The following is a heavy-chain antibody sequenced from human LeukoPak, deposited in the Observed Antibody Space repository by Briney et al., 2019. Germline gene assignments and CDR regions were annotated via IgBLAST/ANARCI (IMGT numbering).Heavy chain of an antibody. J-gene: IGHJ6*02. CDR2: ISYDGSNK. CDR3: ARATLPYSSGWDTYYYYGMDV. CDR1: GFTFSSYA. V-gene: IGHV3-30-3*01. Sequence: GGSLRLYCAASGFTFSSYAMHWVRQAPGKGLEWVAVISYDGSNKYYADSVKGRFTISRDNSKNTLYLQMNSLKAEDTAVYYCARATLPYSSGWDTYYYYGMDVWGQGTTVTVSS. D-gene: IGHD6-19*01.